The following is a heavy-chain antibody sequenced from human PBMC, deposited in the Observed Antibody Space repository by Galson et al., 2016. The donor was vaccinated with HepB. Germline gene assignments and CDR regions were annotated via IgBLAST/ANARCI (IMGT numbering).Heavy chain of an antibody. J-gene: IGHJ4*02. CDR3: ARHAMRVTAGGPGYFDF. CDR2: IYNSGPT. Sequence: SETLSLTCNVSGGSIRSSRYYWGWIRQPPGKGLEWIGSIYNSGPTYYNPSLKRRVIISVDTSNNQFSLKLRSVSAPDTAVYYCARHAMRVTAGGPGYFDFWGQGNLVTVSS. V-gene: IGHV4-39*01. CDR1: GGSIRSSRYY. D-gene: IGHD6-13*01.